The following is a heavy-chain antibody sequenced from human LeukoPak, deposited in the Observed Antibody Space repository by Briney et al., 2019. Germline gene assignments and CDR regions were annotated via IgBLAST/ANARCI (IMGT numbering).Heavy chain of an antibody. J-gene: IGHJ4*02. CDR2: IYYSGST. CDR1: GGSISSYY. CDR3: ARGGDTAMVLN. V-gene: IGHV4-59*01. Sequence: PSETLSLTCTVSGGSISSYYCSWIRQPPGKGLEWIGYIYYSGSTNYNPSLKSRVTISVDTSKNQFSLKLSSVTSADTAVYYCARGGDTAMVLNWGQGTLVTVSS. D-gene: IGHD5-18*01.